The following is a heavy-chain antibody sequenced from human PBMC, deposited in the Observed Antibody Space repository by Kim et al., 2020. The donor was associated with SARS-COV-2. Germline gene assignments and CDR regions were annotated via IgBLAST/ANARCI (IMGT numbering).Heavy chain of an antibody. J-gene: IGHJ4*02. CDR2: INHSGST. CDR1: GGSFSGYY. D-gene: IGHD3-10*01. CDR3: ASGEGYYGSVPFDY. V-gene: IGHV4-34*01. Sequence: SETLSLTCAVCGGSFSGYYWSWIRQPPGKGLEWIGEINHSGSTNYNPSLKSRVTISVDTSKNQFSLKLSSVTAADTAVYYCASGEGYYGSVPFDYWGQGTLVTVSS.